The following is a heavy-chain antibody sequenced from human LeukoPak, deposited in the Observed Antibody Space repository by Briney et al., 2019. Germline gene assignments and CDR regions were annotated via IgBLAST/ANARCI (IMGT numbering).Heavy chain of an antibody. CDR3: ARYTTSFLAMDV. CDR1: GGSISSYY. D-gene: IGHD1-26*01. Sequence: SETLSLTCTASGGSISSYYWSWIRQPPGKGLEWIGYIYYSGSTNYNPSLKSRVTISVDTSKNQFSLKLSSVTAADTAVYYCARYTTSFLAMDVWGQGTTVTVSS. J-gene: IGHJ6*02. CDR2: IYYSGST. V-gene: IGHV4-59*01.